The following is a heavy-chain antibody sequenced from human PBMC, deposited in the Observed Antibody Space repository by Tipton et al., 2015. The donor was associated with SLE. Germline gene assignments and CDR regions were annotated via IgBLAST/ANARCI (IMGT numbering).Heavy chain of an antibody. CDR3: ARGPCYYMDV. J-gene: IGHJ6*03. Sequence: TLSLTCTVSNGSISSSPYYWGWLRQSPGRGLEWVGSIYYSGSTYYNPSLKSRITISVDTSRNQCSLNLTSVTAADTAVYYCARGPCYYMDVWGKGTTVTVSS. CDR1: NGSISSSPYY. V-gene: IGHV4-39*07. CDR2: IYYSGST.